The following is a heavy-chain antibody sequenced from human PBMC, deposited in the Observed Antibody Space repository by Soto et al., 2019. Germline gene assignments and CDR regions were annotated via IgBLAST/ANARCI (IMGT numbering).Heavy chain of an antibody. D-gene: IGHD2-2*01. CDR1: GFSLSNARMG. J-gene: IGHJ6*02. CDR3: ARILHRRGYCSSTSCHDYYYGMDV. CDR2: IFSNDEK. Sequence: SGPTLVNPTETLTLTCTVSGFSLSNARMGVSWIRQPPGKALEWLAHIFSNDEKSYSTSLKSRLTISKDTSKSQVVLTMTNMDPVDTATYYCARILHRRGYCSSTSCHDYYYGMDVWGQGTTVTVSS. V-gene: IGHV2-26*01.